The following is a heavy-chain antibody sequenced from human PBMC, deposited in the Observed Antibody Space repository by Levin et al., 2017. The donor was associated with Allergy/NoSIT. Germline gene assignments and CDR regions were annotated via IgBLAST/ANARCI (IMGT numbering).Heavy chain of an antibody. D-gene: IGHD6-13*01. CDR2: IYYSGST. J-gene: IGHJ4*02. Sequence: KPSETLSLTCTVSGGSISSSSYYWGWIRQPPGKGLEWIGSIYYSGSTYYNPSLKSRVTISVDTSKNQFSLKLSSVTAADTAVYYCARAGYTSSWRPADFDYWGQGTLVTVSS. CDR1: GGSISSSSYY. CDR3: ARAGYTSSWRPADFDY. V-gene: IGHV4-39*01.